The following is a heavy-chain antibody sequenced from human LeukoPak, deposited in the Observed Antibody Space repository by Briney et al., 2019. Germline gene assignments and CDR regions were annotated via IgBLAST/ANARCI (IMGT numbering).Heavy chain of an antibody. CDR2: ISGSGGST. D-gene: IGHD3-22*01. CDR3: AKDSLNYYDSSGYSGRSAFPPYYFDY. Sequence: GGSLRLSCAASGFTFSSYAMSWVRQAPGKGLEWVSAISGSGGSTYYADSVKGRFTISRDNSKNTLYLQMNGLRAEDTAVYYCAKDSLNYYDSSGYSGRSAFPPYYFDYWGQGTLVTVSS. J-gene: IGHJ4*02. V-gene: IGHV3-23*01. CDR1: GFTFSSYA.